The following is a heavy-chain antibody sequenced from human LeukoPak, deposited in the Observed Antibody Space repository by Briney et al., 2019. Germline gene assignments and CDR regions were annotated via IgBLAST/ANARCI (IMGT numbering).Heavy chain of an antibody. J-gene: IGHJ6*04. V-gene: IGHV3-21*01. CDR3: AELGITMIGGV. Sequence: PGGSLRLSCAASGFTFSSYSMNWVRQAPGKGLEWVSSISSSSNYIYYADSVKGRFTISRDNAKNSLYLQMNSLRAEDTAVYYCAELGITMIGGVWGKGTTVTISS. CDR1: GFTFSSYS. D-gene: IGHD3-10*02. CDR2: ISSSSNYI.